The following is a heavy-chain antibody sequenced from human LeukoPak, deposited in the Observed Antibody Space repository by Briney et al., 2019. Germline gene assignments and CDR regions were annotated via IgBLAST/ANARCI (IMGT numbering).Heavy chain of an antibody. CDR1: GFTFSDYY. J-gene: IGHJ4*02. Sequence: GGSLRLSCAASGFTFSDYYMSWVRQAPGKGLEWVSVIYSGGSTYYADSVKGRFTISRDNSKNTLYLQMNSLRAEDTAVYYCARLWFGVRPDYFDYWGQGTLVTVSS. V-gene: IGHV3-66*01. CDR3: ARLWFGVRPDYFDY. D-gene: IGHD3-10*01. CDR2: IYSGGST.